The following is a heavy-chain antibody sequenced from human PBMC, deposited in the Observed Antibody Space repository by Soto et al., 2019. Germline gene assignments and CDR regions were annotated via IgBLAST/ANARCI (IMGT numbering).Heavy chain of an antibody. CDR1: GGSISSSNW. CDR3: ERDYMVRGVMRWFDP. V-gene: IGHV4-4*02. CDR2: IYHSGST. Sequence: QVQLQESGPGLVKPSGTLSLTCAVSGGSISSSNWWSWVRQPPGKGLEWIGEIYHSGSTNYNPSPKTRVTXSXAXSXXPFSLKLSSATAADTAVHYGERDYMVRGVMRWFDPGGQGTLGTVSS. J-gene: IGHJ5*02. D-gene: IGHD3-10*01.